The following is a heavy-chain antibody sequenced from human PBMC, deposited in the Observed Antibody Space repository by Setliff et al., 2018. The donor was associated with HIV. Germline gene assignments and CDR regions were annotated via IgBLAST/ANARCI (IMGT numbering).Heavy chain of an antibody. Sequence: ASVKVSCKASGYTFTGYYMHWVRQAPGQGLEWMGWINPHSGGTNYAQKFQGWITMTRDTSISTAYMELSRLRSDDTAVYYCARGMDYYDTSGYYQYYFDYWGQGTLVTAPQ. J-gene: IGHJ4*02. CDR1: GYTFTGYY. D-gene: IGHD3-22*01. CDR2: INPHSGGT. V-gene: IGHV1-2*04. CDR3: ARGMDYYDTSGYYQYYFDY.